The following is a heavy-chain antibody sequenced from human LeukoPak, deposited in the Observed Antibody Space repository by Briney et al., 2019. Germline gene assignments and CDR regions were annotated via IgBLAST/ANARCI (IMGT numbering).Heavy chain of an antibody. CDR3: ARSPYSGSSFDI. D-gene: IGHD1-26*01. V-gene: IGHV3-74*01. Sequence: GGSLRLSCAASGFTFSSYWVHWVRQAPGKGLVWVSRIKSDGSSTSYADSVKGRFTISRDNAKNTLYLQMNSLRAEDTAVYYCARSPYSGSSFDIWGRGTMVTVSS. J-gene: IGHJ3*02. CDR2: IKSDGSST. CDR1: GFTFSSYW.